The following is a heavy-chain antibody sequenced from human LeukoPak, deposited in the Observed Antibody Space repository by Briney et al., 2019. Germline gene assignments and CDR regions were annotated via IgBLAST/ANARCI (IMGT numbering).Heavy chain of an antibody. CDR3: ARVNGGGLPSRVDV. V-gene: IGHV4-59*01. Sequence: SSETLSLTCTIPADSISGFYWSWIRKSPGKGLQWIGYVYYSGNTYYDPSLKSRVTISIDTSKSQFSLKLTSVTAADTAVYYCARVNGGGLPSRVDVWGNGSTVTVSS. CDR2: VYYSGNT. CDR1: ADSISGFY. J-gene: IGHJ6*04. D-gene: IGHD2-8*01.